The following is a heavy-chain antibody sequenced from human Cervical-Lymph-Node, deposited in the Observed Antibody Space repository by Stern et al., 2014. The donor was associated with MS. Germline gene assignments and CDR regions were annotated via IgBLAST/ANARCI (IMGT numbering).Heavy chain of an antibody. CDR1: GLDISNNY. Sequence: EVQLGESGGGLVQPGGSLRLSCATSGLDISNNYMTWVRQAPGKGLEWVSTIYSGGTTYYADSVKGRFTISRHNSKNTLYLQMNSLRPEDTAMFYCARDRGGRLDYWGQGTRVTVSS. J-gene: IGHJ4*02. CDR2: IYSGGTT. V-gene: IGHV3-53*04. D-gene: IGHD3-16*01. CDR3: ARDRGGRLDY.